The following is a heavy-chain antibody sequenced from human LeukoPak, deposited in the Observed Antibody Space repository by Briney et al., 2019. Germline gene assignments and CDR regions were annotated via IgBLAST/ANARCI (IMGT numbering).Heavy chain of an antibody. Sequence: SETLSLTCTVSGGSISSYYWSWIRQPPGKGLEWIGYIYYSGSTNYNPSLKSRVTISVDTSKNQFSLKLSSVTAADTAVYYCARSAVAGVFGDYWGQGTLVTVSS. CDR1: GGSISSYY. D-gene: IGHD6-19*01. J-gene: IGHJ4*02. CDR2: IYYSGST. V-gene: IGHV4-59*01. CDR3: ARSAVAGVFGDY.